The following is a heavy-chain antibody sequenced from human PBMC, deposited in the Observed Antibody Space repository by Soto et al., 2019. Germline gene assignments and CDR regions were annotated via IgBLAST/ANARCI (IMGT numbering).Heavy chain of an antibody. D-gene: IGHD6-25*01. CDR1: GGSFSNDY. J-gene: IGHJ4*02. Sequence: PSETLSLTCFISGGSFSNDYWTWIRQSPGKGLEWIGYILHSGSAYYNPSVQSRVTISVDTSNNQPSLKLNSVTAADTAVYYCARGRAADYWGQGTLVTVSS. CDR3: ARGRAADY. V-gene: IGHV4-4*08. CDR2: ILHSGSA.